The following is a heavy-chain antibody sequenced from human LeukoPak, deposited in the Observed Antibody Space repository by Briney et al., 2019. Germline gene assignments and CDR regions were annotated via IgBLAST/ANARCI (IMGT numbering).Heavy chain of an antibody. CDR1: GFTFNTYA. J-gene: IGHJ4*02. Sequence: GGSLRLSCAASGFTFNTYAMTWVRRAPGKGLEWVSTISSSGGTTYYADSVKGRFSISRDNSKNTLCLQMNSLRADDAAVYYCAKPVTVTTAAFDSWGQGTLVTVSS. CDR2: ISSSGGTT. V-gene: IGHV3-23*01. D-gene: IGHD4-17*01. CDR3: AKPVTVTTAAFDS.